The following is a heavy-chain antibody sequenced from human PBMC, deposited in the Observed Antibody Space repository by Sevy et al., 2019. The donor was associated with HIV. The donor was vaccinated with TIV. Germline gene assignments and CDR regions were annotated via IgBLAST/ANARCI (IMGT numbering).Heavy chain of an antibody. J-gene: IGHJ3*02. CDR3: AKRVAGALAALDI. CDR1: GFTFRNYV. Sequence: GGSLRLSCAASGFTFRNYVMNWVRQPPGKGLEWVSVISDGGGITYYVDSVKGRFTISRDDSKSTLYLQMNSLRVEVTAVYFCAKRVAGALAALDIWGQGTMVTVSS. V-gene: IGHV3-23*01. CDR2: ISDGGGIT. D-gene: IGHD3-10*01.